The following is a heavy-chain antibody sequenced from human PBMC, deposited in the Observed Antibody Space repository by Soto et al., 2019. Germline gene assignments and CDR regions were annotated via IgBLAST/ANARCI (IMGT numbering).Heavy chain of an antibody. CDR3: ARCLIAAGGGWFDP. Sequence: SETLSLTCTVSGGSISSSSYYWGWIRQPPGKGLEWIGSIYYSGSTYYNPSLKSRVTISVDTSKNQFFLKLSSVTAADTAVYYCARCLIAAGGGWFDPWGQGTLVTVSS. CDR2: IYYSGST. J-gene: IGHJ5*02. V-gene: IGHV4-39*01. D-gene: IGHD6-13*01. CDR1: GGSISSSSYY.